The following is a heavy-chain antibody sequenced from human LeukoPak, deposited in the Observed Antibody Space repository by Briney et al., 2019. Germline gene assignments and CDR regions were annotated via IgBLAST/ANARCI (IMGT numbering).Heavy chain of an antibody. Sequence: NPSETLSLTCAVSGYSISSGYYWGWIRQPPGKGLEWIWSIYHSGNTNYNPSLKSRVTISVDTSKNQFSLKVSSVTAADTALYYCARWYSSSGYLDYWGQGTLVTVSS. V-gene: IGHV4-38-2*01. CDR3: ARWYSSSGYLDY. J-gene: IGHJ4*02. D-gene: IGHD6-6*01. CDR2: IYHSGNT. CDR1: GYSISSGYY.